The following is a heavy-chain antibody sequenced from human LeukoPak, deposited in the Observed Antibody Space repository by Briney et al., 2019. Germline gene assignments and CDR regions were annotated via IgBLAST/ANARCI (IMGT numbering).Heavy chain of an antibody. Sequence: PSETLSLTCAVYGGSFSGYYWSWIRQPPGKGLEWIGEINHSGSTNYNPSLKSRVTISVDTSKNQFSLKLSSVTAADTAVYYCARGYPRNDILTGYAFDIWGQGTTVTVSS. CDR1: GGSFSGYY. V-gene: IGHV4-34*01. J-gene: IGHJ3*02. CDR3: ARGYPRNDILTGYAFDI. D-gene: IGHD3-9*01. CDR2: INHSGST.